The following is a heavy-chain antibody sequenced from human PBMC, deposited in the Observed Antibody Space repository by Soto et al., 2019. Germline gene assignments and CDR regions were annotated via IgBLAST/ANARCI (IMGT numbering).Heavy chain of an antibody. Sequence: QVQLVQSGAEVKKPGASVKVSCKAFGYTFTSYDINWVRQATGQGLEWMGWMSPNSGSTGYAQRFQGRVTMTRDTSISTAYMELSSLTSEDTAMYYCARGPRKDTCGQVGADWGQGTLVTVSS. CDR3: ARGPRKDTCGQVGAD. CDR2: MSPNSGST. J-gene: IGHJ4*02. D-gene: IGHD3-10*01. V-gene: IGHV1-8*01. CDR1: GYTFTSYD.